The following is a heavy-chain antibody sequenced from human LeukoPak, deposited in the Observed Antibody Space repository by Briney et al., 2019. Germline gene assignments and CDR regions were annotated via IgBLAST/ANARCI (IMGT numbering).Heavy chain of an antibody. V-gene: IGHV1-18*01. Sequence: ASVKVSCKASGYTFTSYGISWVRQAPGQGLEWMGWISAYNGNTNYAQKLQGRVTMTTDTSTSTAYMELRSLRSDDTAVYYCARDCSRWNYFPQLDYWGQGTLVTVSS. D-gene: IGHD1-7*01. CDR2: ISAYNGNT. CDR1: GYTFTSYG. J-gene: IGHJ4*02. CDR3: ARDCSRWNYFPQLDY.